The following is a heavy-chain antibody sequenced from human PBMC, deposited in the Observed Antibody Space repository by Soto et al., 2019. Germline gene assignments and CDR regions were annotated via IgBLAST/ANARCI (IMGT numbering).Heavy chain of an antibody. CDR1: GFTFSSYG. CDR3: AKDFTYGPFDY. CDR2: ISYDGSNK. Sequence: QTGGSLRLSCAASGFTFSSYGMHWVRQAPGKGLEWVAVISYDGSNKYYADSVKGRFTISRDNSKNTLYLQMNSLRAEDTAVYYCAKDFTYGPFDYWGQGTLVTVSS. J-gene: IGHJ4*02. V-gene: IGHV3-30*18. D-gene: IGHD3-16*01.